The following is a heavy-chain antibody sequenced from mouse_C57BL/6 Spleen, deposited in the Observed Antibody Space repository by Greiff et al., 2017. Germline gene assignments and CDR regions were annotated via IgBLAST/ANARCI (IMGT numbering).Heavy chain of an antibody. V-gene: IGHV5-4*01. Sequence: EVQRVESGGGLVKPGGSLKLSCAASGFTFSSYAMSWVRQTPEKRLEWVATISDGGSYTYYPANVKGRFTISRDNAKNNLYLQMSHLKSEDTAMYYCARGGGEGYFDYWGQGTTLTVSS. CDR1: GFTFSSYA. CDR3: ARGGGEGYFDY. J-gene: IGHJ2*01. CDR2: ISDGGSYT.